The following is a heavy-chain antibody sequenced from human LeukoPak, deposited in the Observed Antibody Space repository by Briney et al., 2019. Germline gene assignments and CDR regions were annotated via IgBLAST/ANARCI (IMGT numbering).Heavy chain of an antibody. CDR1: GGSFSGYY. CDR2: INHSGST. J-gene: IGHJ5*02. Sequence: SGTLSLTCAVYGGSFSGYYWSWIRQPPGKGLEWIGEINHSGSTNYNPSLKSRVTISVDTSKNQFSLKLSSVTAADTAVYYCARGLRRRGYCSSTSCLWNNWFDPWGQGTLVTVSS. D-gene: IGHD2-2*01. V-gene: IGHV4-34*01. CDR3: ARGLRRRGYCSSTSCLWNNWFDP.